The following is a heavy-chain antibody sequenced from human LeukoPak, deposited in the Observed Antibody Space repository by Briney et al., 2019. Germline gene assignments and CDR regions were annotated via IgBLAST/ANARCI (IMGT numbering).Heavy chain of an antibody. J-gene: IGHJ5*02. Sequence: SETLSLTCTVSGGSISSGGYSWSWIRQHPGKGLEWIGYIYYSGSTYYNPSLKSRVTISVDTSKNQFSLKLSSVTAADTAVYYCARAGILYHLHWFDPWGQGTLVTVSS. V-gene: IGHV4-31*03. CDR1: GGSISSGGYS. CDR3: ARAGILYHLHWFDP. CDR2: IYYSGST. D-gene: IGHD2-8*01.